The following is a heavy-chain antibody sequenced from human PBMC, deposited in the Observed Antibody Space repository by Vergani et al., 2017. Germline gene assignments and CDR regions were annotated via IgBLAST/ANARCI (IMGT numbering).Heavy chain of an antibody. D-gene: IGHD3-22*01. Sequence: QVQLQESGPGLVKPSQTLSLTCAVSGGSISSGGYYWSWIRQHPGKGLEWIGYIYYSGSTYYNPSLKSRVTISVDKSKNQFSLKLSSVTAADTAVYYCARDFNYYDSSGYYASYWYFDLWGRGTLVTVSS. CDR3: ARDFNYYDSSGYYASYWYFDL. CDR1: GGSISSGGYY. CDR2: IYYSGST. J-gene: IGHJ2*01. V-gene: IGHV4-31*11.